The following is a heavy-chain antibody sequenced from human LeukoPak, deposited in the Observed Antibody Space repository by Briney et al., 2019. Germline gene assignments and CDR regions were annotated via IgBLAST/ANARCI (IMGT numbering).Heavy chain of an antibody. J-gene: IGHJ4*02. CDR2: ISWNSGSI. CDR3: AKGYDILTGYYITSFDY. D-gene: IGHD3-9*01. CDR1: GFTFDDYA. Sequence: GGSLRLSCAASGFTFDDYAMHWVWHAPGKGLEWVSGISWNSGSIGYADSVKGRFTISRDNAKNSLYLQMNSLRAEDTALYYCAKGYDILTGYYITSFDYWGQGTLVTVSS. V-gene: IGHV3-9*01.